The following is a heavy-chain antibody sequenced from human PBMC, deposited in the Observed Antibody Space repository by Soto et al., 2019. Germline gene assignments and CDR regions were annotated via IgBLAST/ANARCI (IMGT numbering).Heavy chain of an antibody. J-gene: IGHJ4*02. V-gene: IGHV4-59*08. Sequence: SETLSLTCTVSGGSINSYYWSWIRQPPGKGLEWIGYIYYSGSTNYNPSLKSRVTMSIDTSKNQFSLKLSSVTPADTAVYYCARHRSIILDYWGQGTLVTVSS. CDR2: IYYSGST. D-gene: IGHD3-10*01. CDR1: GGSINSYY. CDR3: ARHRSIILDY.